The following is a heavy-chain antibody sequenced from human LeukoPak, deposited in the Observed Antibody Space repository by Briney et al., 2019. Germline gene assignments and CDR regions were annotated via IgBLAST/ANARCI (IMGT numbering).Heavy chain of an antibody. Sequence: NPSETLSLTCTVSGGSISSYYWSWIRQPPGKGLEWIGYIYYSGSTNYNPSLKSRVTISVDTSKNQFSLKLSSVTAADTAVYYCARAGGVDYDFWSGYYWSYWGQGTLVTVSS. J-gene: IGHJ4*02. V-gene: IGHV4-59*01. D-gene: IGHD3-3*01. CDR1: GGSISSYY. CDR2: IYYSGST. CDR3: ARAGGVDYDFWSGYYWSY.